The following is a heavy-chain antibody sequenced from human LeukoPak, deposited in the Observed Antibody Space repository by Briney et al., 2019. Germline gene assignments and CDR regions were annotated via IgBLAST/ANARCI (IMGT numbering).Heavy chain of an antibody. CDR2: INPNSGGT. D-gene: IGHD1-26*01. J-gene: IGHJ1*01. CDR3: ARVSSMGATTTLCY. Sequence: GASVKVSCKASGYTFTGYYMHWVRQAPGQGLEWMGWINPNSGGTNYAQKFQGRVTMTRDTSISTAYMELSRLRSDDTAVYYCARVSSMGATTTLCYWGQGTLVTVSS. V-gene: IGHV1-2*02. CDR1: GYTFTGYY.